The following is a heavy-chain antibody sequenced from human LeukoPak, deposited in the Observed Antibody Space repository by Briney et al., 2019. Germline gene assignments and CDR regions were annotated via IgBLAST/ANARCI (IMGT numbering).Heavy chain of an antibody. D-gene: IGHD3-22*01. Sequence: GGSLRLSCPPSGFSFSTYAMSWVRQAPGKGLEWDSAISGSGASTYYADSVKGRFPISRDNSKNTLYLQMNSLRAEDTAVYYCAKVTSFLYYYDSSGYYSYFDYWGQGTLVTVSS. CDR1: GFSFSTYA. V-gene: IGHV3-23*01. J-gene: IGHJ4*02. CDR3: AKVTSFLYYYDSSGYYSYFDY. CDR2: ISGSGAST.